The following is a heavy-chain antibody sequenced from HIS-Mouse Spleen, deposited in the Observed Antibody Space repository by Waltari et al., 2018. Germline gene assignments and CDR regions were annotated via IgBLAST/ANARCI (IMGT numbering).Heavy chain of an antibody. V-gene: IGHV1-2*02. Sequence: QVQLVQSGAEVKKPGASVKVSCKASGYTFTGYYMHWVRQAPGQGLEWMEWINPTSCGTNYAPKFQGRVTMTRDTSISTAYMELSRLRSDDTAVYYCARGYLAAGNFDYWGQGTLVTVSS. CDR1: GYTFTGYY. J-gene: IGHJ4*02. CDR3: ARGYLAAGNFDY. D-gene: IGHD6-13*01. CDR2: INPTSCGT.